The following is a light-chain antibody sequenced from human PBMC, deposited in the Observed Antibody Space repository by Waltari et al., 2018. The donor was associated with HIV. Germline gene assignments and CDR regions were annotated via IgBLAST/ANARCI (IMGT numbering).Light chain of an antibody. J-gene: IGLJ2*01. CDR1: NIASKS. Sequence: SYVLTQPPSVSVAPGQTARITCGGNNIASKSVHWYQQKPGQAPVLVVYDDSDRPSGIPERFSGSNSGNTATLTISRVEAGDEADYYCQVWDSSSDLVVFGGGTKLTVL. CDR2: DDS. CDR3: QVWDSSSDLVV. V-gene: IGLV3-21*02.